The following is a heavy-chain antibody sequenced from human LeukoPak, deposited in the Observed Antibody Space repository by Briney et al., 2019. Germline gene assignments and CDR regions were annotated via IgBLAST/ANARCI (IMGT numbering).Heavy chain of an antibody. CDR1: GGSISSYY. J-gene: IGHJ6*02. D-gene: IGHD6-13*01. Sequence: RTSETLSLTCTVSGGSISSYYWSWIRQPPGKGLEWIGYIYYSGSTNYNPSLKSRVTISVDTSKNQFSLKLSSVTAADTAVYYCARGFNSSCVWAYYYYYGMDVWGQGTTVTVSS. CDR2: IYYSGST. V-gene: IGHV4-59*01. CDR3: ARGFNSSCVWAYYYYYGMDV.